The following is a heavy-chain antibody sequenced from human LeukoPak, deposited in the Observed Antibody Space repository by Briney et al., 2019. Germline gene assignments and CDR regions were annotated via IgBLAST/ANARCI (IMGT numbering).Heavy chain of an antibody. J-gene: IGHJ6*02. CDR2: IKKYGREK. D-gene: IGHD4-17*01. CDR1: GFTYRNYW. V-gene: IGHV3-7*01. Sequence: GGSLRLACSASGFTYRNYWLSWVREAPGKGVLRVANIKKYGREKYYVDSVKGRFTISRDNAKNSMYPQMNSLRVDDTAVYYCARDGATVTTPNYYGMDVWGQGTTVTVSS. CDR3: ARDGATVTTPNYYGMDV.